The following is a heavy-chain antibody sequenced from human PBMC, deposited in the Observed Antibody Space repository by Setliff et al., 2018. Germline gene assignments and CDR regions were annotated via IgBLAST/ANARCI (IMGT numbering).Heavy chain of an antibody. D-gene: IGHD3-10*01. CDR1: GGSIGPHY. V-gene: IGHV4-59*11. CDR3: ARDRATVIRGVTSFFYYYMDV. Sequence: SETLSLTCTVSGGSIGPHYWSWIRQAPGKGLEWIGHIFYSDTAKYNPSLESRAAISVDSSKNQFSLKLRSVTAADTAAYYCARDRATVIRGVTSFFYYYMDVWGGGTTVTVSS. CDR2: IFYSDTA. J-gene: IGHJ6*03.